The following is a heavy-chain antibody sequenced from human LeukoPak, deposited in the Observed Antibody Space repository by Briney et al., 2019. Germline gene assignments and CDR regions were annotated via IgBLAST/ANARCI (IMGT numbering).Heavy chain of an antibody. CDR1: GFTFSSYA. J-gene: IGHJ4*02. CDR3: ARGPQRGKNYFDY. CDR2: ISSNGGST. V-gene: IGHV3-64*01. Sequence: GGSLRLSCAASGFTFSSYAMHWVRQAPGKGLEYVSAISSNGGSTYYANSVKGRFTISRDNSKNTLYLQMGSLRAEDMAVYYCARGPQRGKNYFDYWGQGTLVTVSS. D-gene: IGHD1-26*01.